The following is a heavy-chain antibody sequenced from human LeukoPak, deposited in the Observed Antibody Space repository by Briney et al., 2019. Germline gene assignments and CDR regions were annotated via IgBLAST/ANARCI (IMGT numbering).Heavy chain of an antibody. V-gene: IGHV3-73*01. Sequence: GGSLRLSCAASGFTFNNYWMSWVRQASGKGLEWVGRIRNKANNYATTYAASVRGRFTISRDDSKNTAYLQMNSLKTEDTALYYCATSSNAYNDHWGQGTLVTVSS. J-gene: IGHJ4*02. D-gene: IGHD5-24*01. CDR1: GFTFNNYW. CDR3: ATSSNAYNDH. CDR2: IRNKANNYAT.